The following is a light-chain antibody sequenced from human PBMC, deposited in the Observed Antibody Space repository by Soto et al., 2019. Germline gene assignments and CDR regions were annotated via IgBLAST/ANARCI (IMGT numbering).Light chain of an antibody. CDR3: SSYTSGSTRVV. V-gene: IGLV2-14*03. CDR2: DVS. CDR1: SSDVGGYNY. Sequence: ALTQPASVSGSPGQSITISCTGTSSDVGGYNYVSWYQQHPGKAPKVMIYDVSKRPSGISNRFSGSKSGNTASLTISGLQVEDEADYYCSSYTSGSTRVVFGGGTQLTVL. J-gene: IGLJ2*01.